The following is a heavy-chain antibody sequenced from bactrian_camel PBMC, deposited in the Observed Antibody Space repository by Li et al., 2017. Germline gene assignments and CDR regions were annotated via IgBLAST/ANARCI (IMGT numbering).Heavy chain of an antibody. J-gene: IGHJ6*01. V-gene: IGHV3S26*01. CDR2: IDLNGGT. D-gene: IGHD1*01. CDR1: GYTDRNYC. CDR3: TARYEFGLGACRGVGGLGF. Sequence: HVQLVESGGGSVQAGGSLRLSCVASGYTDRNYCFGWFRQAPGKAREAVAGIDLNGGTIYARSIQGRFTISKDNRKNILYLQMNSLTPGDTAMYYCTARYEFGLGACRGVGGLGFWGQGTQVTVS.